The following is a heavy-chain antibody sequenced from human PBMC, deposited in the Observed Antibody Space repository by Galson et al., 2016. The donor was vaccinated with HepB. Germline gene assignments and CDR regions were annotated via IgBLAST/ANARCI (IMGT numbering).Heavy chain of an antibody. D-gene: IGHD2-15*01. CDR3: ASGPIVVVVDDAFEI. V-gene: IGHV1-24*01. Sequence: SVKVSCKVSGYSLTELSIHWVRQAPGKGPEWMGGFDPEDVQISYAQKFQGRVIMTEDTSTDTAYMELSSLRSEDTAVYYCASGPIVVVVDDAFEIWGQGTMLTVAS. CDR2: FDPEDVQI. J-gene: IGHJ3*02. CDR1: GYSLTELS.